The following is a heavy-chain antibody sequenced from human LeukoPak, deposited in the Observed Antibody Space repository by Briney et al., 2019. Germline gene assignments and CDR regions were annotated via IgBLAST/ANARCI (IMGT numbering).Heavy chain of an antibody. Sequence: GGSLRLSCAASGFTFSTYWMTWVRQAPGKGLEWVANIKQDGGQKYYVDSVKGRFTISRDNARNSLYLQMNSLTAEDTAVYYCLGDFKAATWGQGTLVTVSS. D-gene: IGHD2-15*01. CDR1: GFTFSTYW. J-gene: IGHJ4*02. CDR2: IKQDGGQK. CDR3: LGDFKAAT. V-gene: IGHV3-7*04.